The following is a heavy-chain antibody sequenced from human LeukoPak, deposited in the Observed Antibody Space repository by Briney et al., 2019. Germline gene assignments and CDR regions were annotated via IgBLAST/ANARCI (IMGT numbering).Heavy chain of an antibody. V-gene: IGHV3-30*02. CDR2: TRYDGNT. CDR3: AKDQASDSSGWVRGLDY. Sequence: GGSLRLSCAASGFTFSSYGMHWVRQTPGKGLDWVSFTRYDGNTYYEDSVKGRFTISRDNSKNTLYLQMNSLRAEDTAMYYCAKDQASDSSGWVRGLDYWGHGTLVTVSS. J-gene: IGHJ4*01. D-gene: IGHD6-19*01. CDR1: GFTFSSYG.